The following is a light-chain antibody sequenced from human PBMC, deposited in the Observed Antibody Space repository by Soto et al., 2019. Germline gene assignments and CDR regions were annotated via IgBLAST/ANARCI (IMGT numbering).Light chain of an antibody. CDR1: QSISSW. CDR2: KAS. V-gene: IGKV1-5*03. CDR3: QQYNSYPWT. Sequence: DIQMTQSPSTLSASVVDRVTITFRASQSISSWLAWYQQKPGKAPKLLIYKASTLKSGVPSRFSGSGSGTEFTLTISSLQPDDFATYYCQQYNSYPWTFGQGTKVDIK. J-gene: IGKJ1*01.